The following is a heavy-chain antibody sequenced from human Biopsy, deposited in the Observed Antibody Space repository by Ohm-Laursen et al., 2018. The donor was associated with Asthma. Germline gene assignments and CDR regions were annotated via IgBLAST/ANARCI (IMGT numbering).Heavy chain of an antibody. J-gene: IGHJ4*01. D-gene: IGHD2/OR15-2a*01. CDR2: IVFASGAT. Sequence: GSSVKVSCKASGVALSGYTFEWVRQARGLGPEWIAGIVFASGATNYAQNFQDRLTVTRDMSAGSVSMELRGLSSTDAAVYYCAAGRTSLQGESLIWGQGTLVSVSS. V-gene: IGHV1-58*01. CDR3: AAGRTSLQGESLI. CDR1: GVALSGYT.